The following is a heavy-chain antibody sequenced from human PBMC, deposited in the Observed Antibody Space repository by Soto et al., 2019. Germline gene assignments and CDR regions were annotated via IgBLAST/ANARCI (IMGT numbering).Heavy chain of an antibody. D-gene: IGHD3-22*01. V-gene: IGHV3-7*04. J-gene: IGHJ6*02. CDR3: ARFYYASSGYLPSPYYYYSGMDV. CDR1: GFTVSSKY. Sequence: PGGSLRLSCAASGFTVSSKYMSWVRQAPGKGLEWVANIKQDGSEKYYVDSVKGRFTISRDNAKNSLYLQMNSLRAEDTAVYYCARFYYASSGYLPSPYYYYSGMDVWGQGTTATVSS. CDR2: IKQDGSEK.